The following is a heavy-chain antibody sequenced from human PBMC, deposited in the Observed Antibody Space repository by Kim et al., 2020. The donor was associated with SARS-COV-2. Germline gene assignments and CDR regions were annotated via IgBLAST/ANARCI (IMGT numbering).Heavy chain of an antibody. J-gene: IGHJ3*01. CDR2: IHHTGTT. CDR1: GGSISSYY. Sequence: SETLSLICTVSGGSISSYYWSWIRQPPGKGLEWIGYIHHTGTTNYNPSLKSRVTMSVDTSKNQFSLKLSSVTAADTAVYYCATHCSHCGGAFDFWGQGTMVTVSS. D-gene: IGHD2-21*01. V-gene: IGHV4-59*01. CDR3: ATHCSHCGGAFDF.